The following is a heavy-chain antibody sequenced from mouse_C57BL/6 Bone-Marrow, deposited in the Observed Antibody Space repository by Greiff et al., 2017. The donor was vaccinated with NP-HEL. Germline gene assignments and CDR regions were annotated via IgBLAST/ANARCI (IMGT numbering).Heavy chain of an antibody. J-gene: IGHJ2*01. D-gene: IGHD1-1*01. CDR3: AREEDYYGSSYYFDY. CDR1: GFTFSSYA. CDR2: ISDGGSYT. Sequence: EVKLEESGGGLVKPGGSLKLSCAASGFTFSSYAMSWVRQTPEKRLEWVATISDGGSYTYYPDNVKGRFTISRDNAKNNLYLQMSHLKSEDTAMYYCAREEDYYGSSYYFDYWGQGTTLTVSS. V-gene: IGHV5-4*01.